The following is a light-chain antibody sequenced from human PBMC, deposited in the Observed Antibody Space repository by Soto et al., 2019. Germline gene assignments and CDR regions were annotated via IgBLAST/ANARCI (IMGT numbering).Light chain of an antibody. Sequence: QSALTQPASVSGSPGQSINISCTGTSSDGGSYNLFSWYQQHQGKAHKLMIYEVGNRTSGVSNRVSCSRSGNTAYLTISGLQAEDEDESDCCSYAGSTAIDVFGAGTKLTVL. CDR3: CSYAGSTAIDV. CDR1: SSDGGSYNL. J-gene: IGLJ2*01. V-gene: IGLV2-23*02. CDR2: EVG.